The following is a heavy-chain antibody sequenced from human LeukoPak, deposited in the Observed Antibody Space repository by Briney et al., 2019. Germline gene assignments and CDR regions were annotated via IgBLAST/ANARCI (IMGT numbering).Heavy chain of an antibody. Sequence: ASVKVSCKASGGTFSSYAISWVRQAPGQGLEWMGGIIPIFGTANYAQKFQGGVTITADESTSTAYMELSSLRSEDTAVYYCARLKHLIVGGFIKPNGFAPWAQGPLVTVS. CDR1: GGTFSSYA. CDR2: IIPIFGTA. V-gene: IGHV1-69*13. J-gene: IGHJ5*02. CDR3: ARLKHLIVGGFIKPNGFAP. D-gene: IGHD3-10*01.